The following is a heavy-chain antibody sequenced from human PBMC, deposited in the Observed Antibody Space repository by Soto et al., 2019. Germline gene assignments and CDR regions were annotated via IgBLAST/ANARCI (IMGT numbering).Heavy chain of an antibody. J-gene: IGHJ1*01. D-gene: IGHD4-17*01. CDR3: ARGFVTTVTTTIQH. Sequence: GASVKVSCKASGYTFTNYGISWVRQAPGQGLEWMGWISAYNGNTNYAQMLQGRVTMTTDTSTSTAYMELRSLRSDDTAVYYCARGFVTTVTTTIQHWGQGTLVTVSS. V-gene: IGHV1-18*01. CDR1: GYTFTNYG. CDR2: ISAYNGNT.